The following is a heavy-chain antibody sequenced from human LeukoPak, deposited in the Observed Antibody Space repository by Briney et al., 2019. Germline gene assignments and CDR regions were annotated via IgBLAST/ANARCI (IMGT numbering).Heavy chain of an antibody. CDR1: GGSFSGYY. J-gene: IGHJ6*02. V-gene: IGHV4-34*01. Sequence: SETLSLTCAVYGGSFSGYYWSWIRQPPGKGLEWIGEINHSGSTNYNPSLKSRVTISVDTSKNQFSLKLSSVTAADTAVYYCARLVPAAHYYYYYGMDVWGQGTTVTVSS. D-gene: IGHD2-2*01. CDR2: INHSGST. CDR3: ARLVPAAHYYYYYGMDV.